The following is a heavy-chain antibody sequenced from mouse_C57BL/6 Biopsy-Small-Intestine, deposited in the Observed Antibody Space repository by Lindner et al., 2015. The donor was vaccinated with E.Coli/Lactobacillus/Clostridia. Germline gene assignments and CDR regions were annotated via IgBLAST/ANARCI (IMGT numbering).Heavy chain of an antibody. V-gene: IGHV1-84*02. CDR1: GFNFTPYS. CDR3: ARVLFSSTFYRAYDF. CDR2: INAGNGKT. Sequence: SVKVSCKASGFNFTPYSIHWVRQAPGQRPEWMGWINAGNGKTIYSEKFEDRVTITRDTSATTAYMELSGLRSEDTAVYYCARVLFSSTFYRAYDFWGQGTLVTVSS. J-gene: IGHJ4*01. D-gene: IGHD6-5*01.